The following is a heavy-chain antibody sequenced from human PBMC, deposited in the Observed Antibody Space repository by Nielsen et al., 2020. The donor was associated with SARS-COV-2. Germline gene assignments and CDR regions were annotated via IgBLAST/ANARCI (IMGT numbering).Heavy chain of an antibody. V-gene: IGHV3-15*01. D-gene: IGHD3-9*01. Sequence: GSLRLSCAASGFTFSSYIMYWVRQAPGKGLEWVGRIRSKADGGTTDYAAPVKGRFTISRDDSKNTLYLLMNSLRIEDTGVYYCTTNYDVLTGLESWGQGALVTVSS. CDR1: GFTFSSYI. CDR3: TTNYDVLTGLES. CDR2: IRSKADGGTT. J-gene: IGHJ4*02.